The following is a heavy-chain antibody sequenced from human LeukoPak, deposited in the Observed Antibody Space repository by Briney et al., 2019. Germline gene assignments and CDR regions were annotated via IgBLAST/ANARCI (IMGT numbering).Heavy chain of an antibody. V-gene: IGHV4-59*01. D-gene: IGHD5-24*01. Sequence: SETLSLTCTVSGGSISSYYWSWIRQPPGKSLEWIGYIYYSGSTNYNPSLKSRVTISVDTSKNQFSLKLSSVTAADTAVYYCASSRDGYNSLDYWGQGTLVTVSS. CDR1: GGSISSYY. CDR2: IYYSGST. J-gene: IGHJ4*02. CDR3: ASSRDGYNSLDY.